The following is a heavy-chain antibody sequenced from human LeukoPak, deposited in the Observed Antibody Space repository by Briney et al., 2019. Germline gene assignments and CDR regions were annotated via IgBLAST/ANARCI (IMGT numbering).Heavy chain of an antibody. Sequence: SGGSLRLSCAASGFAFRNYAKSWVRQAPGKGLEWVSSLSGGGDSRYYADSVMGRFTISRDNSKNTLYLQMNSLRAEDTAVYYCAKAVRSMVTGGGYFDSWGQGTLVTVSS. CDR3: AKAVRSMVTGGGYFDS. J-gene: IGHJ4*02. D-gene: IGHD3-10*01. CDR1: GFAFRNYA. V-gene: IGHV3-23*01. CDR2: LSGGGDSR.